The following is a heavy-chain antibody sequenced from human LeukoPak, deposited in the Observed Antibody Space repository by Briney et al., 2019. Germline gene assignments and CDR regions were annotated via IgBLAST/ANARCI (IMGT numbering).Heavy chain of an antibody. D-gene: IGHD2-15*01. V-gene: IGHV3-74*01. J-gene: IGHJ4*02. Sequence: GGSLRLSCAASGFTFSSYWMHWVRQAPGKGLVWVSRINSDGSSTSYADSVKGRFTISRDDAKNTLYLQMNSLRAEDTAVYYCARDRDSDYFDYWGQGTLVTVSS. CDR2: INSDGSST. CDR1: GFTFSSYW. CDR3: ARDRDSDYFDY.